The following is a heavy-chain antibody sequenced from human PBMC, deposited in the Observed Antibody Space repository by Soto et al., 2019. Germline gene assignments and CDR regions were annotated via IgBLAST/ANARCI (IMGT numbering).Heavy chain of an antibody. Sequence: QVQLVQSGAEVKKPGASVKVSCKTSGYRFTNYGMHWVRQAPGQGLEWMGWINAGTGHTAFSQKLQGRVTINRDTSARTAYMELNNLKYEDTAVYYCARDAKGFGVITNPYDFWGQGTLVTVSS. CDR2: INAGTGHT. CDR3: ARDAKGFGVITNPYDF. CDR1: GYRFTNYG. V-gene: IGHV1-3*01. J-gene: IGHJ4*02. D-gene: IGHD3-3*01.